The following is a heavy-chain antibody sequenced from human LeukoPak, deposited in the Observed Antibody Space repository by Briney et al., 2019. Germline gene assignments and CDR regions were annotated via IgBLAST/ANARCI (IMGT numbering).Heavy chain of an antibody. D-gene: IGHD3-3*01. J-gene: IGHJ4*02. V-gene: IGHV3-9*01. CDR3: VAVPETNFWIGFYLDY. CDR2: VTWHSENV. Sequence: PGVSLRLSCVASGFTFDDYAMHWVRQAPGQGLEWVSGVTWHSENVDYADSVKGRFTISRDNAKNSLYLQMNNLRPEDTALYFCVAVPETNFWIGFYLDYWGQGTLVTVSS. CDR1: GFTFDDYA.